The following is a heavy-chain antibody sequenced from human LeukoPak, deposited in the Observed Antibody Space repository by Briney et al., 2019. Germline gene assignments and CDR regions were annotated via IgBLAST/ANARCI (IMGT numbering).Heavy chain of an antibody. D-gene: IGHD4-23*01. Sequence: GGSLRLSCAASGFTFSNYGMHWVRQAPGKGLEWVAVIWYDGSNKYCADSVKGRFTISRDNSKNTLYLQVNSLRAEDTAVYYCARDRYGANSPFDYWGQGTLVTVSS. J-gene: IGHJ4*02. V-gene: IGHV3-33*01. CDR1: GFTFSNYG. CDR2: IWYDGSNK. CDR3: ARDRYGANSPFDY.